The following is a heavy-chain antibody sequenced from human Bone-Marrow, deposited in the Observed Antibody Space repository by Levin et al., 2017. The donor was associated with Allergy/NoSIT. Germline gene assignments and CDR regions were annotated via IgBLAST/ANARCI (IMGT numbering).Heavy chain of an antibody. CDR3: ARISGSRYYFDY. Sequence: FGPTLVKPTQTLTLTCTFSGFSLSTTGMCVSWIRQPPGKALEWLARIDWDDDKYYSTSLKTRLTISKDTSKNQVVLTMTNMDPVDTATYYCARISGSRYYFDYWGQGTLVTVSS. D-gene: IGHD3-10*01. CDR2: IDWDDDK. J-gene: IGHJ4*02. V-gene: IGHV2-70*11. CDR1: GFSLSTTGMC.